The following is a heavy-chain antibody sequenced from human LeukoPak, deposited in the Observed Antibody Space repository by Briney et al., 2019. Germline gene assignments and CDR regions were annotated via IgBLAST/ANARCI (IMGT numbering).Heavy chain of an antibody. CDR3: VMYYYGSGNSLGP. V-gene: IGHV3-30*02. CDR2: IRYDGSNK. D-gene: IGHD3-10*01. J-gene: IGHJ5*02. CDR1: GFSFSSYG. Sequence: GGSLRLSCAASGFSFSSYGISWVRQAPGKGLEWVAFIRYDGSNKYYADSVKGRFIISRDNSKNTLYLQMNSLRAEDTAVYYCVMYYYGSGNSLGPWGQGTLVTVSS.